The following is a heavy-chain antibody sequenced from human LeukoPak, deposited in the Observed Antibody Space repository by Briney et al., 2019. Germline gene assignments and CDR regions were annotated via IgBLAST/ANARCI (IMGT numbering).Heavy chain of an antibody. CDR1: GGSFSGYY. Sequence: PSETLSLTCAVYGGSFSGYYWGWIRQPPGKGLGWIGEINHSGSTNYNPSLKSRVTISVDTSKNQFSLKLSSVTAADTAVYYCAREKWRVELDYWGQGTLVTVSS. D-gene: IGHD5-12*01. CDR2: INHSGST. CDR3: AREKWRVELDY. J-gene: IGHJ4*02. V-gene: IGHV4-34*01.